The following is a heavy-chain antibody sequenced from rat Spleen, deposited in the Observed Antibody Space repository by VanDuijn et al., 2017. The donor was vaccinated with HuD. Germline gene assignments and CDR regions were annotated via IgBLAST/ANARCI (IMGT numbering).Heavy chain of an antibody. J-gene: IGHJ2*01. CDR2: INYDGSRT. V-gene: IGHV5-7*01. CDR1: GFTFSDYY. CDR3: ARLNYYYDGSYYYYFDY. D-gene: IGHD1-12*02. Sequence: EVQLVESGGGLVQPGRSLKLSCAASGFTFSDYYMAWVRQAPTKGLEWVATINYDGSRTDYRDSVKGRFTISRDNAKSTLYLQMDSLRSEDTATYYCARLNYYYDGSYYYYFDYWGQGVMVTVSS.